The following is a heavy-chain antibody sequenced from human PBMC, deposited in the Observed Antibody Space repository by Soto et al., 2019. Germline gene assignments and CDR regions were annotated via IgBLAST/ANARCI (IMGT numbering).Heavy chain of an antibody. Sequence: SENLSPTRAVSGGSLSRGGYSLGCIRQPPGKGMEWIGYIYHSGSTYYNPSLKSRVTISVDRSKNQFSLKLSSVTAADTAVYYCARENNVLPGGYFDDWGQGTLVTVSS. CDR2: IYHSGST. CDR1: GGSLSRGGYS. D-gene: IGHD3-10*01. CDR3: ARENNVLPGGYFDD. V-gene: IGHV4-30-2*01. J-gene: IGHJ4*02.